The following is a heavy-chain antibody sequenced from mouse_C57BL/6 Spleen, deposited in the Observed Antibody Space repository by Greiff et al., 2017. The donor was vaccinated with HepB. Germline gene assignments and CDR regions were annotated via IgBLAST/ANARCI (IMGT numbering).Heavy chain of an antibody. CDR3: ARSGIHGVDY. CDR1: GYTFTSYN. Sequence: LQQSGAELVRPGASVKMSCKASGYTFTSYNMHWVKQTPRQGLEWIGAIYPGNGDTSYNQKFKGKATLTVDKSSRTAYMQLSSLTSDDAAVYCCARSGIHGVDYWGQGTSVTVSS. J-gene: IGHJ4*01. CDR2: IYPGNGDT. D-gene: IGHD3-1*01. V-gene: IGHV1-12*01.